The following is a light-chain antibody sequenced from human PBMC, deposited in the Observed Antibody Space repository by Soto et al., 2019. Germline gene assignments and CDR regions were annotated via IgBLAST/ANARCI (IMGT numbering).Light chain of an antibody. CDR1: QSISSW. Sequence: DIQMTQSPSTLSASVGDRVTITCRASQSISSWLAWYQQKPGKAPKLLIYKASGLESGVPSRFSGSGSGTEFTLTISSLQTDDFANYYCQQYNSFPLTFGGGTKVDIK. CDR3: QQYNSFPLT. J-gene: IGKJ4*01. CDR2: KAS. V-gene: IGKV1-5*03.